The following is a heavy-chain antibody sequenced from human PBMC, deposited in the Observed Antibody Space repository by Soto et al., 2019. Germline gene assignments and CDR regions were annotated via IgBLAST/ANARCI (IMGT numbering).Heavy chain of an antibody. Sequence: GGSLRLSCAASGVTFSSYAMHWVRQAPGKGLEWVAVISYNGSNKYYADSVKGRFTISRDNSKNTLYLQMNSLRAEDTAVYYCARDAKGMAPYWGQGTLVTVSS. CDR3: ARDAKGMAPY. CDR2: ISYNGSNK. D-gene: IGHD2-8*01. V-gene: IGHV3-30-3*01. CDR1: GVTFSSYA. J-gene: IGHJ4*02.